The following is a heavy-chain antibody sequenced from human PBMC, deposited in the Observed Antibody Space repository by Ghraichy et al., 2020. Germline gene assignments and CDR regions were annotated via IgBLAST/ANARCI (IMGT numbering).Heavy chain of an antibody. Sequence: ASVKVSCKASGYTFTSYGISWVRQAPGQGLEWMGWISAYNGNTNYAQKLQGRVTMTTDTSTSTAYMELRSLRSDDTAVYYCARRRTGYSGSYYFDYWGQGTLVTVSS. CDR3: ARRRTGYSGSYYFDY. V-gene: IGHV1-18*01. CDR2: ISAYNGNT. CDR1: GYTFTSYG. D-gene: IGHD1-26*01. J-gene: IGHJ4*02.